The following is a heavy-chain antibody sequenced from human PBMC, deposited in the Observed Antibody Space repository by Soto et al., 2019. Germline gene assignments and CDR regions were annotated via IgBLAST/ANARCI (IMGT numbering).Heavy chain of an antibody. CDR1: GFTFSDTY. D-gene: IGHD1-1*01. CDR2: VSHSGSST. CDR3: ARGGWTTDY. J-gene: IGHJ4*02. V-gene: IGHV3-11*06. Sequence: QVHLVESGGGLVKPGGSLRLSCAASGFTFSDTYMSWIRQSPRKGLEWISHVSHSGSSTNYADSVKGRITISRDNSKNSLYLQMNSLRAEDTAVYYCARGGWTTDYWGQGTLVTVSS.